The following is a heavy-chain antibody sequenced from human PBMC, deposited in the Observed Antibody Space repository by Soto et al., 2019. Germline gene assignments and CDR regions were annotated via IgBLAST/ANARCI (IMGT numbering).Heavy chain of an antibody. J-gene: IGHJ4*02. CDR3: ARHSSSWPIFDY. Sequence: QVQLQESGPGLVKPSETLSLTCTVSGGSIGNSYWSWIRQSPGKGLEWIGYIYYSGSSNYNPSLQLRGPIAVATSKNQSPLKLSSVTAADTAVYYCARHSSSWPIFDYWGQGTLVIVSS. CDR1: GGSIGNSY. D-gene: IGHD6-13*01. CDR2: IYYSGSS. V-gene: IGHV4-59*08.